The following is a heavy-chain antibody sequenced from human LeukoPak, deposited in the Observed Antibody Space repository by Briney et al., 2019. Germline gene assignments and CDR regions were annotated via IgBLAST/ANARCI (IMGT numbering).Heavy chain of an antibody. CDR3: AREVNGDYALDY. Sequence: ASVKVSCKASGYTFTGYYMHWVRQAPGQGLEWVGRINPNSGDTNYAQRFQGRVTVTRDTSISTAYMELSRLSSDDTAVYYCAREVNGDYALDYWGQGTLVTVSS. D-gene: IGHD4-17*01. CDR1: GYTFTGYY. V-gene: IGHV1-2*06. J-gene: IGHJ4*02. CDR2: INPNSGDT.